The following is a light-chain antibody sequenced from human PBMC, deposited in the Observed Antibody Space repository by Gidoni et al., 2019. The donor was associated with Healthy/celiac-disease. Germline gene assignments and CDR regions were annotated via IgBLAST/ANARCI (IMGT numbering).Light chain of an antibody. J-gene: IGKJ5*01. CDR2: DAS. Sequence: EIVLTQSPATLALSPGERATLSCRSSQSVSSYLAWYQQKPGQAPRLLIYDASNRATGIPARFSGSGSGTAFTLTISSLEPEDFAVYYCQQRSNFXQXTRLEIK. CDR3: QQRSN. V-gene: IGKV3-11*01. CDR1: QSVSSY.